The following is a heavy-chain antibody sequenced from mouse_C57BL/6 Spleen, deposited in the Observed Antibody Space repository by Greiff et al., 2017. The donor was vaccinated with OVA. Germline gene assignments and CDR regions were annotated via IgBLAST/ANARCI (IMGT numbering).Heavy chain of an antibody. CDR1: GYTFTDYN. CDR2: INPNNGGT. Sequence: EVMLVESGPELVKPGASVKMSCKASGYTFTDYNMHWVKQSHGKSLEWIGYINPNNGGTSYNQKFKGKATLTVNKSSSTAYMELRSLTSEDSAVYYCARMRGDYYGSSPFDYWGQGTTLTVSS. CDR3: ARMRGDYYGSSPFDY. J-gene: IGHJ2*01. D-gene: IGHD1-1*01. V-gene: IGHV1-22*01.